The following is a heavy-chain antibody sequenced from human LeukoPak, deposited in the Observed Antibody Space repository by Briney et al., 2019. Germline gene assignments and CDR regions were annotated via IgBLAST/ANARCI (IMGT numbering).Heavy chain of an antibody. CDR3: AKTGMVRGSY. J-gene: IGHJ4*02. D-gene: IGHD3-10*01. V-gene: IGHV3-23*01. CDR1: GFTFSSYG. Sequence: PGGSLRLSCAASGFTFSSYGMSWVRQAPGKGLAWVSSISGSGGSGGNTHYADSVKGRFTISRDNSKNTLYLQMNSLRVEDTAVYYCAKTGMVRGSYWSQGTLVTVSS. CDR2: ISGSGGSGGNT.